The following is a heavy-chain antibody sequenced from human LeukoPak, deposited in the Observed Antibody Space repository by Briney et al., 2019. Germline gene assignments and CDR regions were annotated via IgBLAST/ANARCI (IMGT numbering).Heavy chain of an antibody. V-gene: IGHV3-21*01. CDR2: ISSSSSYI. CDR3: ARVGGSAGDYVKWFDP. Sequence: GGSLRLSCAASGFTFSSYSMNWVRQAPGKGLEWVSSISSSSSYIYYADSVKGRFTISRDNAKNTLFLQMDSLRVEDTAVYYCARVGGSAGDYVKWFDPWGQGTLVTVSS. D-gene: IGHD4-17*01. J-gene: IGHJ5*02. CDR1: GFTFSSYS.